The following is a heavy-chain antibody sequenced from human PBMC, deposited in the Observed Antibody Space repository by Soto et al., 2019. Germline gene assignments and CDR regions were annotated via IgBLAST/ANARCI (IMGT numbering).Heavy chain of an antibody. V-gene: IGHV3-23*01. CDR3: ARTLYSYGTDY. CDR2: ISGSGGST. CDR1: GFTFSSYA. J-gene: IGHJ4*02. Sequence: EVQLLESGGGLVQPGGSLRLSCAASGFTFSSYAMSWVRQAPGKGLEWVSAISGSGGSTYYADSVKGRFTISRDNSKNTLYLEMNSLRAEDTAGYYCARTLYSYGTDYWGQGTLVTVSS. D-gene: IGHD5-18*01.